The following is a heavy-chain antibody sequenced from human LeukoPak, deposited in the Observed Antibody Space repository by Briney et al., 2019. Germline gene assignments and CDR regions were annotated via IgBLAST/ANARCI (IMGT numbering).Heavy chain of an antibody. D-gene: IGHD3-3*01. CDR2: IYYSGST. V-gene: IGHV4-59*08. CDR3: ARQAIFGVAIDY. Sequence: SETLFLTCTVSGGSISSYSWSWIRQPPGKGLEWIGYIYYSGSTTYNRSLKSRVTMSLDTSENQFSLKLRSVTAADTAVYYCARQAIFGVAIDYWGQGTLVTVSS. J-gene: IGHJ4*02. CDR1: GGSISSYS.